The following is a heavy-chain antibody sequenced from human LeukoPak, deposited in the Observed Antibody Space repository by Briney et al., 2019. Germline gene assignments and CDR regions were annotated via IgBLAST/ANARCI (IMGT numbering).Heavy chain of an antibody. V-gene: IGHV3-23*01. Sequence: GGSLRLSCAASGFTFSSYAMSWVRQAPGKGLEWVSAISGSGGSTYYADSVKGRFTISRDNSKNTLYLQMNSLRAEDAAVYYCASGTIVGARGADNWGQGTLVTVSS. CDR1: GFTFSSYA. J-gene: IGHJ4*02. CDR2: ISGSGGST. CDR3: ASGTIVGARGADN. D-gene: IGHD1-26*01.